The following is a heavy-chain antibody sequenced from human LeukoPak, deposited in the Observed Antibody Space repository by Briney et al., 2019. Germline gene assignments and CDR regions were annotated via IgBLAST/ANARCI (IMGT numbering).Heavy chain of an antibody. CDR3: AKDRYMGPVRYVFDY. CDR1: GLTFNKYG. V-gene: IGHV3-30*18. CDR2: ISNDGGDK. J-gene: IGHJ4*02. Sequence: PGGSLRLSCVAFGLTFNKYGIHWVRQAPGKGPEWVAVISNDGGDKHHADSVKGRFTISRDNSKNTLYLQMNSLRAEDTAVYYCAKDRYMGPVRYVFDYWGQGTLVTVSS. D-gene: IGHD1-14*01.